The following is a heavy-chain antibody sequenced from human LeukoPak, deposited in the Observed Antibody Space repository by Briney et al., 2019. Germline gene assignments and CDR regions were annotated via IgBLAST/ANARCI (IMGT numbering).Heavy chain of an antibody. CDR1: GYTFTSYG. D-gene: IGHD6-13*01. V-gene: IGHV1-18*01. Sequence: ASVKVSCKASGYTFTSYGISWVRQAPGQGLEWMGWISAYNGNTNYAQKLQGRVTMTTDTSTSTAYMELRSLRSDDTAVYYCARDLGYSSSWYGVRIDYWGQGTLVTVSS. CDR3: ARDLGYSSSWYGVRIDY. J-gene: IGHJ4*02. CDR2: ISAYNGNT.